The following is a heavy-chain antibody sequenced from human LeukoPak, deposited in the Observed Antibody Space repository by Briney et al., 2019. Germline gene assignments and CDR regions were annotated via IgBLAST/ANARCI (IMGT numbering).Heavy chain of an antibody. V-gene: IGHV1-2*06. CDR2: INPSSGGT. CDR1: GGTFSSYA. Sequence: ASVKVSCKASGGTFSSYAISWVRQAPGQGLEWMGRINPSSGGTNYAQKFQGRVTMTRDTSISTAYMELSRLRSDDTAVYYCARGPFTGHFDYWGQGTLVTVSS. D-gene: IGHD1-14*01. J-gene: IGHJ4*02. CDR3: ARGPFTGHFDY.